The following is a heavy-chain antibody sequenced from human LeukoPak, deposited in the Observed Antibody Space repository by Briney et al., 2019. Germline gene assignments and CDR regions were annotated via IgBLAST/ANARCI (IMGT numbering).Heavy chain of an antibody. CDR2: INPNSGGT. J-gene: IGHJ6*02. D-gene: IGHD3-10*01. V-gene: IGHV1-2*02. CDR1: GYTFTGYY. CDR3: ARERVLRGLRIYYYYGMDV. Sequence: ASVKVSCKASGYTFTGYYMHWVRQAPGQGLEWMGWINPNSGGTNYAQKFQGRVTMTRDTSISTAYMELSRLRSDDTAVYYCARERVLRGLRIYYYYGMDVWGQGTTVTVSS.